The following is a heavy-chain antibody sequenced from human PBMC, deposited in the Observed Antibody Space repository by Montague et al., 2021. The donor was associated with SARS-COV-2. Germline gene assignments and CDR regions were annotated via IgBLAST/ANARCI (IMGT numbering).Heavy chain of an antibody. Sequence: PALVKPAQTLTQTCTFSGFSLSTTGVAVAWIRQPPGKALEWLALIYWDDDMRYSPSLKSRLTITKDTSKNQVVLTMTNMDPVDTTTYSCAHRRSGFYYFDYWGQGTLVTVSS. D-gene: IGHD3-10*01. J-gene: IGHJ4*02. V-gene: IGHV2-5*02. CDR2: IYWDDDM. CDR1: GFSLSTTGVA. CDR3: AHRRSGFYYFDY.